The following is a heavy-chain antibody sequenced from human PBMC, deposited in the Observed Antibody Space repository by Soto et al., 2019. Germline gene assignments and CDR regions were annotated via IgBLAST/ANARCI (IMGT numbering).Heavy chain of an antibody. V-gene: IGHV3-33*01. CDR1: GFTFSSYG. Sequence: QVQLVESGGSVVQPGRSLRLSCAASGFTFSSYGMHWVRQAPGKGLEWVAVIWSDGSNKYYADSVKGRFTISRDNSKNTLYLQMNSMRAEDTAVHYCARYYYDSSGYYPLWGQGTLVTVSS. CDR2: IWSDGSNK. CDR3: ARYYYDSSGYYPL. D-gene: IGHD3-22*01. J-gene: IGHJ4*02.